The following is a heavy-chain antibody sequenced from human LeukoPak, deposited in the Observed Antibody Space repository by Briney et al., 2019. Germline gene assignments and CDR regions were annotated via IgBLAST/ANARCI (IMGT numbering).Heavy chain of an antibody. CDR1: GRSISSGDYY. CDR2: VYYSGST. V-gene: IGHV4-30-4*08. J-gene: IGHJ4*02. D-gene: IGHD2-2*01. CDR3: ARVGIVVVPAASY. Sequence: ASETLSLTCTVSGRSISSGDYYWRWIRQPPGKGLEWIEYVYYSGSTYYNPSLKSRVTTSVDTSKNQFSLKLSSVTAADTAVYYCARVGIVVVPAASYWGQGTLVTVSS.